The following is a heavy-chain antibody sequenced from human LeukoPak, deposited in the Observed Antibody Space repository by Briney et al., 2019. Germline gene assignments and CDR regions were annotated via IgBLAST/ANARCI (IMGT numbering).Heavy chain of an antibody. D-gene: IGHD3-22*01. Sequence: SVKVSCKASGGTFSSYTISWVRQAPGQELEWTGRIIPILGIANYAQKFQGRVTITADKSTSTAYMELSSLRSEDTAVYYCARFYYDQGDAFDIWGQGTMVTVSS. J-gene: IGHJ3*02. CDR1: GGTFSSYT. CDR3: ARFYYDQGDAFDI. CDR2: IIPILGIA. V-gene: IGHV1-69*02.